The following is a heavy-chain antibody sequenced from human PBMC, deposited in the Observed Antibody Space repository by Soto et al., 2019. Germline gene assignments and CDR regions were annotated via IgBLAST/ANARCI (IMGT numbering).Heavy chain of an antibody. V-gene: IGHV1-69*13. J-gene: IGHJ6*02. CDR3: ARIAAAGKDYYYYGMDV. CDR2: IIPIFGTA. D-gene: IGHD6-13*01. CDR1: GGTFSSYA. Sequence: SVKVSCKASGGTFSSYAISWVRQAPGQGLEWMGGIIPIFGTANYAQKFQGRVTITADESTSTAYMELSSLRSEDTAVYYCARIAAAGKDYYYYGMDVWGQGTTVNVSS.